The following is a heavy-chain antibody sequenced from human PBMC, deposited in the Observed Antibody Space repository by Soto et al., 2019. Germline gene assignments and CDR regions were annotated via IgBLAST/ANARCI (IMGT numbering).Heavy chain of an antibody. CDR3: AKERGVSMWAFDY. J-gene: IGHJ4*02. V-gene: IGHV3-30*18. CDR2: ISYDGSNK. Sequence: QVQLVECGGGVVQPGRSLRLSCAASGFTFSSYGMHWVRQAPGKGLEWVAVISYDGSNKYYADSVKGRFTISRDNSKNTLYLQMNSLRAEDTAVYYCAKERGVSMWAFDYWGQGTLVTVSS. CDR1: GFTFSSYG. D-gene: IGHD1-26*01.